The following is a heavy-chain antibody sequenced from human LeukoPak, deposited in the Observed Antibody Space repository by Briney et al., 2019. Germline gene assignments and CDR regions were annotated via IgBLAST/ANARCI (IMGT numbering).Heavy chain of an antibody. J-gene: IGHJ4*02. V-gene: IGHV4-34*01. Sequence: SETLSLTCAVYGGSFSGYYWSWIRQPPGKGLEWIGEINHSGSTNYNPSLKSRVTISVDTSKNQFSLKLSSVTAADTAVYYCARASNYYDSSGYYLTSLGFDYWGQGTLVTVSS. D-gene: IGHD3-22*01. CDR3: ARASNYYDSSGYYLTSLGFDY. CDR2: INHSGST. CDR1: GGSFSGYY.